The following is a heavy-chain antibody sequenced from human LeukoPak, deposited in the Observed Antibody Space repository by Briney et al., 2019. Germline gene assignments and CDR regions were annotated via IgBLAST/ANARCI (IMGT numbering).Heavy chain of an antibody. V-gene: IGHV1-69*13. CDR2: IIPIFGTA. CDR1: GGTFSSYA. D-gene: IGHD1-26*01. J-gene: IGHJ4*02. Sequence: SVKVSCKASGGTFSSYAISWVRQAPGQGLEWMGGIIPIFGTANYAQKFQGRVTITADESTSTAYMELSSLRSEDTAVYYCARKWELLPLIDYWGQGTLVTVSS. CDR3: ARKWELLPLIDY.